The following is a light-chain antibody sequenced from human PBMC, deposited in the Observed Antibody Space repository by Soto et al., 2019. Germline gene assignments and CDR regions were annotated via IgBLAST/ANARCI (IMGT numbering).Light chain of an antibody. V-gene: IGKV3-11*01. Sequence: EVVLTQSPATLSLSPGERVTLSCRACQSIRTSLAWYQQKPGQAPRLVIFDASNRANGVPSRFSGSGSGTEFTLTISSLQPDDFATYYCQQFNTSPWTFGQGTKVDIK. CDR3: QQFNTSPWT. CDR2: DAS. CDR1: QSIRTS. J-gene: IGKJ1*01.